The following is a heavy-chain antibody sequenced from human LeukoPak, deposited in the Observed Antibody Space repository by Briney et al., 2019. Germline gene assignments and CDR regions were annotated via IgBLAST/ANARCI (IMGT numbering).Heavy chain of an antibody. CDR3: AKVPAYSGSYPFDN. Sequence: QPGGSLRPSCAASDFSFITYAMSWVRQAPGKGLEWVAFIRNVGNNKYHADSVKGRFTISRDNSKNTLYLQMNSLRAEDTAVYYCAKVPAYSGSYPFDNWGQGTLVTVSS. CDR2: IRNVGNNK. CDR1: DFSFITYA. D-gene: IGHD1-26*01. J-gene: IGHJ4*02. V-gene: IGHV3-30*02.